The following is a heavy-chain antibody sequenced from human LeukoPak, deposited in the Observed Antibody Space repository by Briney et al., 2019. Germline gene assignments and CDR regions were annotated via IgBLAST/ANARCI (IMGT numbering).Heavy chain of an antibody. CDR2: INPSGGGT. Sequence: GASVKVSCKASGYTFTSYYMHWVRQAPGQGLEWMGIINPSGGGTSYAQKFQGRVTMTRDTSTSTVYMELSSLRSEDTAVYYCARAGSSGWYNYYYYGMDVWGQGTTVTVSS. CDR3: ARAGSSGWYNYYYYGMDV. D-gene: IGHD6-19*01. CDR1: GYTFTSYY. V-gene: IGHV1-46*01. J-gene: IGHJ6*02.